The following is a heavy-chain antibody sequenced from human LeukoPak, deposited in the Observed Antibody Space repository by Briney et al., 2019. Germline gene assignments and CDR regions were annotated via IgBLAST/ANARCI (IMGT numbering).Heavy chain of an antibody. V-gene: IGHV3-23*01. CDR2: ISGSGGST. CDR1: GFTFSSYA. D-gene: IGHD6-19*01. Sequence: QPGGSLRLSCAASGFTFSSYAMSWVRQAPGKGLEWVSAISGSGGSTYYADSVKGRFTISRDNSKNTLYLQMNSLRAEGTAVYYCAKSSQWRVQAFDIWGQGTMVTVSS. J-gene: IGHJ3*02. CDR3: AKSSQWRVQAFDI.